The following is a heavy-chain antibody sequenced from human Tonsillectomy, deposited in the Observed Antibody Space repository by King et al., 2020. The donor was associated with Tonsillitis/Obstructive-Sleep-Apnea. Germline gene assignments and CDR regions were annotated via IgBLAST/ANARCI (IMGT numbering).Heavy chain of an antibody. CDR2: INHSGGT. Sequence: HVQLQQWGAGLLKPSETLSLTCAVYGGSFSGYNWTWIRQPPGKGLEWIGEINHSGGTTYDPSLKSRVTISLDTSKNQFSLKLSSVTAADTAVYYCAGQNLWGYYFDYWGQGTPVTVSS. V-gene: IGHV4-34*01. J-gene: IGHJ4*02. CDR3: AGQNLWGYYFDY. D-gene: IGHD7-27*01. CDR1: GGSFSGYN.